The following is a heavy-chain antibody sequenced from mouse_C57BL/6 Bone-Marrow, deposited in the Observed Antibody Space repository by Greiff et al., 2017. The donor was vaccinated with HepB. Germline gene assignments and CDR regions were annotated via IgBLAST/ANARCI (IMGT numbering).Heavy chain of an antibody. V-gene: IGHV5-17*01. Sequence: EVHLVESGGGLVKPGGSLKLSCAASGFTFSDYGMHWVRQAPEKGLEWVAYISSGSSTIYYADTVKGRFTISRDNAKNTLFLQMTSLRSEDTAMYYCARGGQLRLPEDYWGQGTTLTVSS. D-gene: IGHD3-2*02. CDR2: ISSGSSTI. CDR1: GFTFSDYG. CDR3: ARGGQLRLPEDY. J-gene: IGHJ2*01.